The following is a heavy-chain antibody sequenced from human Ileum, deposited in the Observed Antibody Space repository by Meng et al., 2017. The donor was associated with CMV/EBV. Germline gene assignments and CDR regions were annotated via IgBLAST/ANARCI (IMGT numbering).Heavy chain of an antibody. Sequence: QLQLQESGPGLAKPSQTLSLTCTVSGGSISSGDYYWSWIRQRPGKGLEWIGYIYYSGSTYYNPSLKSRVTISADTSKNQFSLKLNSVTAADTAVYYCASGSPQLGYVWGQGTLVTVSS. J-gene: IGHJ4*02. CDR3: ASGSPQLGYV. D-gene: IGHD1-1*01. CDR2: IYYSGST. CDR1: GGSISSGDYY. V-gene: IGHV4-30-4*01.